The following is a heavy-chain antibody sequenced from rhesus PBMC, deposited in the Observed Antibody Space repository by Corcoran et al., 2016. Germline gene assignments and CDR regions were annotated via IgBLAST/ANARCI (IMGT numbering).Heavy chain of an antibody. CDR2: ISGSRGST. CDR3: ARLGYSAYSTFDY. D-gene: IGHD5-42*01. J-gene: IGHJ4*01. CDR1: GYSISSGYY. Sequence: QVQLQESGPGLVKPSETLSLTYAVSGYSISSGYYWGWIRQPPGKGLVDIGHISGSRGSTYYNPSLKSRVTISKDTSKNQFSLKLTSVTAADTAVYYCARLGYSAYSTFDYWGQGVLVTVSS. V-gene: IGHV4-99*01.